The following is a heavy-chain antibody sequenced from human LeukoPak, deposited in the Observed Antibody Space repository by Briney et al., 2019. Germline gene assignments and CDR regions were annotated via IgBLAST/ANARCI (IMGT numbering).Heavy chain of an antibody. V-gene: IGHV3-48*03. J-gene: IGHJ3*02. Sequence: GGSLRLSCAASGFTFSSYEMNWVRQAPGKGLEWVSYISSSGSTIYYADSVKGRFTISRDNAKNSLYLQMNSLRAVDTAVYYCARGGGDYEDPFDIWGQGTMVTVSS. CDR3: ARGGGDYEDPFDI. CDR1: GFTFSSYE. D-gene: IGHD4-17*01. CDR2: ISSSGSTI.